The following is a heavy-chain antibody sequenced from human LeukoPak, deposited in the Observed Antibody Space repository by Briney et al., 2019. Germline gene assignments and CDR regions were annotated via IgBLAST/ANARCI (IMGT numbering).Heavy chain of an antibody. Sequence: GGSLRLSCAASGFTFSNYAMGWVRQAPGRGLKWVTAIGASGTSTYYADSVKGRFTISRDNSQNMLYLQMNSLRGEDTALYYCAKDLHSGASCYWGQGAQVTVSS. J-gene: IGHJ4*02. V-gene: IGHV3-23*01. CDR1: GFTFSNYA. D-gene: IGHD6-6*01. CDR2: IGASGTST. CDR3: AKDLHSGASCY.